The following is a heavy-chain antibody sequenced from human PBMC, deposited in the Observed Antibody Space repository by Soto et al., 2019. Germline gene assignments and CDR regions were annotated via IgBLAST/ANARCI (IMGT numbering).Heavy chain of an antibody. CDR3: ARDYASRIGGSGNGFDY. V-gene: IGHV4-61*01. D-gene: IGHD1-26*01. CDR1: GGSVSSGSYY. CDR2: IYYSGIT. J-gene: IGHJ4*02. Sequence: QVQLQESGPGLVKPSETLSLTCTVSGGSVSSGSYYWSWIRQPPGKGLEWIGYIYYSGITDYNPSRQSRVTISVDTSKNQFSLKLSSVTAADTAVYSCARDYASRIGGSGNGFDYGGQGTLVTVSS.